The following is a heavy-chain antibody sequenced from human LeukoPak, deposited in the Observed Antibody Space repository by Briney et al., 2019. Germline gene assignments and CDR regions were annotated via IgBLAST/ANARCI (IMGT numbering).Heavy chain of an antibody. J-gene: IGHJ4*02. D-gene: IGHD2-2*01. CDR2: IYYSGST. CDR1: GGSISSGGYY. V-gene: IGHV4-31*03. Sequence: SETLSLTCTVSGGSISSGGYYWSWTRQHPGKGLEWIGYIYYSGSTYYNPSLKSRVTISVDTSKNQFSLKLSSVTAADTAVYYCAREGGYCSSTSCSYFDYWGQGTLVTVSS. CDR3: AREGGYCSSTSCSYFDY.